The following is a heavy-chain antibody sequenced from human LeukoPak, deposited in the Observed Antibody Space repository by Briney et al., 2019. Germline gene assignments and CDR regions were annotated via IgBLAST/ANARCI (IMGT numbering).Heavy chain of an antibody. J-gene: IGHJ4*02. CDR2: IIPILGIA. CDR1: GYTFTGYY. Sequence: SVKVSCKASGYTFTGYYMHWVRQAPGQGLEWMGRIIPILGIANYAQKFQGRVTITADKSTSTAYMELSSLRSEDTAVYYCARALEYSSGWDLYFDYWGQGTLVTVSS. D-gene: IGHD6-19*01. V-gene: IGHV1-69*04. CDR3: ARALEYSSGWDLYFDY.